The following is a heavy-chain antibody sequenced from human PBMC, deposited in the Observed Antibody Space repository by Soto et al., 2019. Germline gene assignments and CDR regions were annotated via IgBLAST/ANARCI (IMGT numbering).Heavy chain of an antibody. D-gene: IGHD2-21*02. J-gene: IGHJ2*01. CDR1: GGTFSCYA. CDR2: IIPIFGTA. CDR3: ARDNGGNSGWYFDL. Sequence: SAEACCKASGGTFSCYAMRWVRQAPGQGLEWMGGIIPIFGTANYAQKFQGRVTITADESTSTAYMELSSLRSEDTAVYYCARDNGGNSGWYFDLWGRGTLVTVSS. V-gene: IGHV1-69*01.